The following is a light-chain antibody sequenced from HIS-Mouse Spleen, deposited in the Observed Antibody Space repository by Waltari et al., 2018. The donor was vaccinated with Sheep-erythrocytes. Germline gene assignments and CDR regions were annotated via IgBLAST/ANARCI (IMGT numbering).Light chain of an antibody. CDR2: EVS. J-gene: IGLJ3*02. V-gene: IGLV2-8*01. CDR3: SSYAGSNNWV. CDR1: SSDVWGYNY. Sequence: QSALTQPPSASGSPGQSVTISCTGTSSDVWGYNYYPWYQQPPGKAPKLIIYEVSKRPSGVPDRFSGSKSGNAASLTVSGLQAEDEADYYCSSYAGSNNWVFGGGTKLTVL.